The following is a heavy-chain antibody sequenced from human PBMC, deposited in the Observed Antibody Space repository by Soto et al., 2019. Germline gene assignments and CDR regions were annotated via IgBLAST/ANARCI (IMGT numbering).Heavy chain of an antibody. Sequence: QVQLVQSGAEVKKPGSSVKVSCKASGGTFSSYAISWVRQAPGQGLEWMGGVIPIFGTANYAQKFQGRVTITADKSTSTAYMELSSLRCEDTAVYYGARGTIVVVPAAVGGYYGMDVWGQGTTVTVSS. CDR3: ARGTIVVVPAAVGGYYGMDV. J-gene: IGHJ6*02. D-gene: IGHD2-2*01. CDR2: VIPIFGTA. CDR1: GGTFSSYA. V-gene: IGHV1-69*06.